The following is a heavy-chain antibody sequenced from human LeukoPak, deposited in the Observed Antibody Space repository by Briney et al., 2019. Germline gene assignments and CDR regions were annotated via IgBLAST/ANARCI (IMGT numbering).Heavy chain of an antibody. V-gene: IGHV4-30-4*01. CDR3: ARAFFSMVRGIDY. CDR2: IYYSGST. J-gene: IGHJ4*02. D-gene: IGHD3-10*01. CDR1: GGSISSGDYY. Sequence: SETLSLTCTVSGGSISSGDYYWSWIRQPPGKGLEWIGYIYYSGSTYYNPSLKSRVTISVDTSKNQFSLKLSSVTAADTAVYYCARAFFSMVRGIDYWGQGTLVTVSS.